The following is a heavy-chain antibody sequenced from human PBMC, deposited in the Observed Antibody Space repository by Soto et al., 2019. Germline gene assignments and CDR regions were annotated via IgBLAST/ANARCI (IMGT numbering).Heavy chain of an antibody. CDR1: GFTFSGYS. V-gene: IGHV3-48*02. CDR2: ISSGSKTI. Sequence: GGSLRLSCAASGFTFSGYSVNWVRQAPGKGLEWVSYISSGSKTIYYAESVKGRFTVSRDNARNSQYLQMNSLRDEDTAVYYRAREDILGVRSFDYWGQGTVVTVPS. CDR3: AREDILGVRSFDY. J-gene: IGHJ4*02. D-gene: IGHD3-9*01.